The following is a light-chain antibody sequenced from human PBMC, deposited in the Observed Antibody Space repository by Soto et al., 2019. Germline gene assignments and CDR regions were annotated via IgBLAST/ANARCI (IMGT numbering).Light chain of an antibody. CDR1: SSDVGNYNY. V-gene: IGLV2-14*01. J-gene: IGLJ1*01. CDR3: SSYTTSGTRV. Sequence: QSALTQPACVSRSPGQSITISCTETSSDVGNYNYVSWYQQHPAKAPKLMVYDVSNRPSGVSNRFSGSKSGNTASLTISGLQAEDEADYYCSSYTTSGTRVFGTGTKLTVL. CDR2: DVS.